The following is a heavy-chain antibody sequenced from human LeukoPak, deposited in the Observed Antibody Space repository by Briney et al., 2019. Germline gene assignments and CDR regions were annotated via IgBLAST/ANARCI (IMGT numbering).Heavy chain of an antibody. J-gene: IGHJ6*04. CDR1: GFTFSSYE. D-gene: IGHD3-10*02. V-gene: IGHV3-48*03. CDR2: ISSSGSTI. CDR3: AELGITMIGGV. Sequence: GGSLRLSCAASGFTFSSYEMNWVRQAPGKGLEWVSYISSSGSTIYYADSVKGRFTISRDNAKNSLYLLMNSLRAEVTAVYYCAELGITMIGGVWGKGTTVTISS.